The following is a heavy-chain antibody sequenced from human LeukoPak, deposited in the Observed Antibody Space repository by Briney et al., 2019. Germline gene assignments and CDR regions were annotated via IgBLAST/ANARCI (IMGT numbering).Heavy chain of an antibody. CDR3: ARESVYYMDV. CDR2: ISWDGGTT. J-gene: IGHJ6*03. Sequence: GGSLRLSCAASGFTFDDYTMYWVRQAPGKGLEWVSLISWDGGTTYYADSVKGRFTISRDNAKNSLYLQMNSLRAEDTAVYYCARESVYYMDVWGKGTTVTVSS. CDR1: GFTFDDYT. V-gene: IGHV3-43*01.